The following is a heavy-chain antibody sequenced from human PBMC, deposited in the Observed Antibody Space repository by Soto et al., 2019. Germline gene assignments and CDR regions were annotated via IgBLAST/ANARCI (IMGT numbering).Heavy chain of an antibody. Sequence: ASVKVSCKASGGTFSIYAISWVRQAPGQGLEWMGGIIPIFGTANYAQKFQGRVTITADESTSTAYMELSSLRSEDTAVYYCARGGYYSGSGSHYGKVYYYGMDVWGQGTTVTVSS. CDR3: ARGGYYSGSGSHYGKVYYYGMDV. D-gene: IGHD3-10*01. J-gene: IGHJ6*02. CDR2: IIPIFGTA. CDR1: GGTFSIYA. V-gene: IGHV1-69*13.